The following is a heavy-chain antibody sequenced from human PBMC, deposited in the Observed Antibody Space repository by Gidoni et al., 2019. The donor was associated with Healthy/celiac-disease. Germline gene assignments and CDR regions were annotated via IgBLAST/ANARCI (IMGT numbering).Heavy chain of an antibody. CDR1: GFTLSSYA. Sequence: QVQLVESGGGVVQPGRSLRLSCAASGFTLSSYAMHWVRQAPGKGLEWVAVISYDGSNKYYADSVKGRFTISRDNSKNTLYLQMNSLRAEDTAVYYCARETFGEPLDYWGQGTLVTVSS. D-gene: IGHD3-10*01. V-gene: IGHV3-30*04. J-gene: IGHJ4*02. CDR2: ISYDGSNK. CDR3: ARETFGEPLDY.